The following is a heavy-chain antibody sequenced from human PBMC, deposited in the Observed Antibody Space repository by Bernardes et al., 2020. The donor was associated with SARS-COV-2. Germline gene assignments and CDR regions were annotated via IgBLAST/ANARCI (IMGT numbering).Heavy chain of an antibody. CDR1: GYTLTELS. V-gene: IGHV1-24*01. CDR3: ATTPAIFGVVSVDY. D-gene: IGHD3-3*01. J-gene: IGHJ4*02. CDR2: FDPEDGET. Sequence: ASVKVSCKVSGYTLTELSMHWVRQAPGKGLEWMGGFDPEDGETIYAQKFQGRVTMTEDTSTDTAYMELSSLRSEDTAVYYCATTPAIFGVVSVDYWGQGTLVTVSS.